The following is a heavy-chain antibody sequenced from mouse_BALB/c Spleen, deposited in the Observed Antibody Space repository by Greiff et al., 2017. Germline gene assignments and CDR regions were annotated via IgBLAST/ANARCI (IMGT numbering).Heavy chain of an antibody. CDR3: ARRLRPDWYFDV. CDR1: GFTFSSYY. J-gene: IGHJ1*01. Sequence: EVKLVESGGGLVKLGGSLKLSCAASGFTFSSYYMSWVRQTPEKRLELVAAINSNGGSTYYPDTVKGRFTISRDNAKNTLYLQMSSLKSEDTALYYCARRLRPDWYFDVWGAGTTVTVSS. D-gene: IGHD2-2*01. V-gene: IGHV5-6-2*01. CDR2: INSNGGST.